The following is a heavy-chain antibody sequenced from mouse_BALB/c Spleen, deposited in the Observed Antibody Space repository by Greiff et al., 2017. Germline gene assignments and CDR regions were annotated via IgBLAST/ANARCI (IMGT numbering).Heavy chain of an antibody. CDR1: GYTFTSYW. Sequence: QVQLKQPGAELVRPGASVKLSCKASGYTFTSYWINWVKQRPGQGLEWIGNIYPSDSYTNYNQKFKDKATLTVDKSSSTAYMQLSSPTSEDSAVYYCTRRDDYEAWFAYWGQGTLVTVSA. D-gene: IGHD2-4*01. CDR2: IYPSDSYT. CDR3: TRRDDYEAWFAY. V-gene: IGHV1-69*02. J-gene: IGHJ3*01.